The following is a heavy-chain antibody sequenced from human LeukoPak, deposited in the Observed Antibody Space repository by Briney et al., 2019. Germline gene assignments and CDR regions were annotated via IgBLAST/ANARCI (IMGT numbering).Heavy chain of an antibody. CDR3: ARALAGYSSSWYFGY. D-gene: IGHD6-13*01. Sequence: ASVKVSCKASGYTFTSYYMHWVRQAPGQGLEWMGIINPSGGSTSYAQKFQGGVTMTRDMSTSTVYMELSSLRSEDTAVYYCARALAGYSSSWYFGYWGQGTLVTVSS. CDR1: GYTFTSYY. V-gene: IGHV1-46*01. CDR2: INPSGGST. J-gene: IGHJ4*02.